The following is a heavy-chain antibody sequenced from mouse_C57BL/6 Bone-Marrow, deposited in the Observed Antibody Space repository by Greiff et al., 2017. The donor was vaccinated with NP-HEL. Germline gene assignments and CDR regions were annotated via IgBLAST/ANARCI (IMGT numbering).Heavy chain of an antibody. J-gene: IGHJ4*01. D-gene: IGHD2-4*01. V-gene: IGHV5-9-1*02. CDR2: ISSGGDYI. Sequence: EVQLVESGEGLVKPGGSLKLSCAASGFTFSSYAMSWVRQTPEKRLEWVAYISSGGDYIYYADTVKGRFTISRDNARNTLYLQMSSLKSEDTAMYYCTRDRGLRQAMDYWGQGTSVTVSS. CDR3: TRDRGLRQAMDY. CDR1: GFTFSSYA.